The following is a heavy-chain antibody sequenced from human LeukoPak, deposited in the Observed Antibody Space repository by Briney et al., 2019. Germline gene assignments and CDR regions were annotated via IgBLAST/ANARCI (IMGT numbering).Heavy chain of an antibody. Sequence: GASVTVSCKASGYTFTGYYMHWVRQAPGQGLEWMGWINPNSGGTNYAQKFQGRVAITRDTSASTAYMELSSLRSEDTAVYYCARVSGRANFYGMDVWGQGTTVTVSS. D-gene: IGHD3-10*01. V-gene: IGHV1-2*02. CDR2: INPNSGGT. J-gene: IGHJ6*02. CDR3: ARVSGRANFYGMDV. CDR1: GYTFTGYY.